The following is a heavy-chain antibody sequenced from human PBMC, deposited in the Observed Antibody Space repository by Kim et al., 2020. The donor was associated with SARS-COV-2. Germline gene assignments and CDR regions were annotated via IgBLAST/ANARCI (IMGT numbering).Heavy chain of an antibody. V-gene: IGHV3-9*01. D-gene: IGHD3-10*01. CDR2: LSWDSASV. Sequence: GGSLRLSCAASGFAFGDYAMHWVRQVPGKGLEWVLGLSWDSASVSYLDSVRDRFAVSRDNVKNIFYLEMSALRAEDTALYFCAKGFLRGVLSRDYDAFD. CDR3: AKGFLRGVLSRDYDAFD. J-gene: IGHJ3*01. CDR1: GFAFGDYA.